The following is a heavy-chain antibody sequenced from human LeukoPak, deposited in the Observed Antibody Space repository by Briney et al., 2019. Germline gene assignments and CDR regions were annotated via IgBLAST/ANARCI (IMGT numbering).Heavy chain of an antibody. D-gene: IGHD3-22*01. Sequence: SETLSLTCTVSGVSISSGDYYWSWIRQPPGKGLEWIGYIYSSGGTYYNPSLKSRATISVDTSKNQFSLKLSSVTAADTAVYYCARPYYYDSRIDPWGQGTLVTVSS. CDR1: GVSISSGDYY. CDR2: IYSSGGT. J-gene: IGHJ5*02. V-gene: IGHV4-30-4*01. CDR3: ARPYYYDSRIDP.